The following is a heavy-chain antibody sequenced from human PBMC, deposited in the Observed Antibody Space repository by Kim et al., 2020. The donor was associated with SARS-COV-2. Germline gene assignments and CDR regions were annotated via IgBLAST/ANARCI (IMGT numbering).Heavy chain of an antibody. Sequence: ASVKVSCKASGYTFTSYGISWVRQAPGQGLEWMGWISAYNGNTNYAKKLRGRVTMTTDTSTSTAYMELRSLRSDDTAVYYCARAPDSYGYYYYGMDVWGQGTTVTVSS. J-gene: IGHJ6*02. CDR1: GYTFTSYG. D-gene: IGHD5-18*01. CDR3: ARAPDSYGYYYYGMDV. V-gene: IGHV1-18*01. CDR2: ISAYNGNT.